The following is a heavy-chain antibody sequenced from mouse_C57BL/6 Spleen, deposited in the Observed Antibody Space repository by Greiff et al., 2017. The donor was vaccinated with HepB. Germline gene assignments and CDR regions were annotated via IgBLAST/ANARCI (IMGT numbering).Heavy chain of an antibody. CDR2: ISSGGSYT. CDR1: GFTFSSYG. V-gene: IGHV5-6*01. J-gene: IGHJ1*03. D-gene: IGHD1-1*01. CDR3: ARHGPITTVVASEWYFDV. Sequence: EVMLVESEGDLVKPGGSLKLSCAASGFTFSSYGMSWVRQTPDKRLEWVATISSGGSYTYYPDSVKGRFTISRDNAKNTLYLQMSSLKSEDTAMYYCARHGPITTVVASEWYFDVWGTGTTVTVSS.